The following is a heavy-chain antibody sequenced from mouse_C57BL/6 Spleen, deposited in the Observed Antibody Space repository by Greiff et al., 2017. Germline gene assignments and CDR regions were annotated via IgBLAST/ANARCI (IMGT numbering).Heavy chain of an antibody. CDR1: GYTFTSYW. V-gene: IGHV1-72*01. CDR2: IDPNSGGT. Sequence: QVQLKQPGAELVKPGTSVKLSCKASGYTFTSYWMHWVKQRPGRGLEWIGRIDPNSGGTKYNEKFKSKATLTVDKPSSTAYMQLSSLTSEDSAVYYCARDWDGLHWYFDVWGTGTTVTVSS. CDR3: ARDWDGLHWYFDV. D-gene: IGHD4-1*01. J-gene: IGHJ1*03.